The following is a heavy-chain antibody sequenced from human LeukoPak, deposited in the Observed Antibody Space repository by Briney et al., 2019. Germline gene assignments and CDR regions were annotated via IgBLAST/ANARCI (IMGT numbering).Heavy chain of an antibody. V-gene: IGHV4-39*01. CDR2: IYYSGST. D-gene: IGHD6-13*01. CDR1: GGSISSSSYY. CDR3: ARLAAATSDY. J-gene: IGHJ4*02. Sequence: PSETLSLTCTVSGGSISSSSYYWGWIRQPPGKGLEWIGSIYYSGSTYYNPSLKSRVTISVDTSKNQFSLKPSSVTAADTAVYYCARLAAATSDYWGQGTLVTVSS.